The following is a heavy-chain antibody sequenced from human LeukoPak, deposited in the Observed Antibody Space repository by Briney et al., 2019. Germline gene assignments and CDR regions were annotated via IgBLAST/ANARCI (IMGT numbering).Heavy chain of an antibody. J-gene: IGHJ4*02. D-gene: IGHD2-15*01. CDR3: ARDGVDYCSGGSCYGY. CDR2: ISSSSSYT. Sequence: TGGSLRLSCAASGFTFSDYYMSCIRQAPGKGLEWVSYISSSSSYTNYADSVKGRFTISRDNAKNSLYLQMNSLRAEDTAVYYCARDGVDYCSGGSCYGYWGQGTLVTVSS. CDR1: GFTFSDYY. V-gene: IGHV3-11*06.